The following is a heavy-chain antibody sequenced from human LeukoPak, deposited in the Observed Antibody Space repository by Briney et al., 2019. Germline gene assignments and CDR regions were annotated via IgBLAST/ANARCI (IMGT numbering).Heavy chain of an antibody. J-gene: IGHJ4*02. D-gene: IGHD3-22*01. CDR3: ATNHYDSSGYPPSFDY. CDR2: ISSNGGST. V-gene: IGHV3-64*01. CDR1: GFTFSSYA. Sequence: GGSLRLSCAASGFTFSSYAMHWVRQAPGKGLEYVSAISSNGGSTYYANSVKGRFTISRDNSKNTLYLQMGSLRAEDMAVYYCATNHYDSSGYPPSFDYWGQGTLVTVSS.